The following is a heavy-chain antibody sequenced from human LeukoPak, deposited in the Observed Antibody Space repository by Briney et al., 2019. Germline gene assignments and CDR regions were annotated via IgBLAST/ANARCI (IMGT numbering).Heavy chain of an antibody. Sequence: GSLRLSCTTSGFTFGDYPMSWFRQAPGKGVEWVGFIRTKSYGGTAEYAASVKGRFTISRDDSKSIAYLQMDSLRTEDTAVYYCARRDGTPSDYWGQGTLVTASS. D-gene: IGHD6-13*01. V-gene: IGHV3-49*03. CDR1: GFTFGDYP. CDR2: IRTKSYGGTA. CDR3: ARRDGTPSDY. J-gene: IGHJ4*02.